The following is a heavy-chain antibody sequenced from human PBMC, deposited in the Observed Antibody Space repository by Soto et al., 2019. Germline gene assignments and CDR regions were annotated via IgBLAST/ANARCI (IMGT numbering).Heavy chain of an antibody. CDR3: TRSPASAWSNFDS. J-gene: IGHJ4*01. D-gene: IGHD2-8*02. Sequence: QVQLQQWGAGLLKPSETLSVTCAVYGGSFSGYYWSWIRQSPGKGLEWIGEIIQTGTSQNGGTNYNPSLASRVAISVDTSKNQFSLRLYSVTAADTAVYYCTRSPASAWSNFDSWGHGSLVTVSS. CDR2: IIQTGTSQNGGT. CDR1: GGSFSGYY. V-gene: IGHV4-34*12.